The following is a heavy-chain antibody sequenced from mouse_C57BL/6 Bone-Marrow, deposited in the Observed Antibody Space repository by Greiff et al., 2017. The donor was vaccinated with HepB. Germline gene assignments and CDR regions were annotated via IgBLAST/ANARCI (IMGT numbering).Heavy chain of an antibody. CDR3: ARNLYGNNDRNWYFDV. J-gene: IGHJ1*03. Sequence: EVQLQESGGGLVKPGGSLKLSCAASGFTFSDYGMHWVRQAPEKGLEWVAYISSGSSTIYYADTVKGRFTISRDNAKNTLYLQMTSLRSEDTAMYYCARNLYGNNDRNWYFDVWGTGTTVTVSS. CDR2: ISSGSSTI. D-gene: IGHD2-1*01. V-gene: IGHV5-17*01. CDR1: GFTFSDYG.